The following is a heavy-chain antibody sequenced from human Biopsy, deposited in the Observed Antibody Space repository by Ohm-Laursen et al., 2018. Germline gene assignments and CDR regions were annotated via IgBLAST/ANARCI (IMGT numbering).Heavy chain of an antibody. J-gene: IGHJ6*02. Sequence: SDTLSLTCTVSSVSITAYYWSWIRQPPGKGLECIGNIHHSGSTNYNPSLKSRLTISVDTSKNQFSLKLSSVTAADTAVYYCARMDCSGGSCHYYSYGMDVWGQGTTVTVSS. CDR3: ARMDCSGGSCHYYSYGMDV. CDR2: IHHSGST. CDR1: SVSITAYY. V-gene: IGHV4-4*09. D-gene: IGHD2-15*01.